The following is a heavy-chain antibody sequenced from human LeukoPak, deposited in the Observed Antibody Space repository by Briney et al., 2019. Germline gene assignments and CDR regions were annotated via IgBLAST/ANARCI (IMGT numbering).Heavy chain of an antibody. J-gene: IGHJ3*02. CDR2: ISSSGSTI. Sequence: GGSLRLSCAASGFTFSSYGMHWVRQAPGKGLEWVSYISSSGSTIYYADSVKGRFTISRDNAKNSLYLQMNSLRAEDTAVYYCARDPRRDGYNFAFDIWGQGTMVTVSS. D-gene: IGHD5-24*01. V-gene: IGHV3-48*04. CDR3: ARDPRRDGYNFAFDI. CDR1: GFTFSSYG.